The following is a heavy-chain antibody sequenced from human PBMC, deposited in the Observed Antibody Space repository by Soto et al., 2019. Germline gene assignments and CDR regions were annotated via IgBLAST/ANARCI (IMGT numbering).Heavy chain of an antibody. J-gene: IGHJ4*02. CDR1: GFTFGSRV. CDR3: ARGSKDSCPGSRIFDF. Sequence: GGSLRLSCVASGFTFGSRVMSWVRQAPGEGLEWVSTITDTGGDTKYADSVRGRFTISRDNSKNTLYLQMSSLRAEDSAVYYCARGSKDSCPGSRIFDFWGRGTLVTVSS. CDR2: ITDTGGDT. D-gene: IGHD3-10*01. V-gene: IGHV3-23*01.